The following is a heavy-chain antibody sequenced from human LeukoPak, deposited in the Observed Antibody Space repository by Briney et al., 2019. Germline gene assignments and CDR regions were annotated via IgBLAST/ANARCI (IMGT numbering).Heavy chain of an antibody. CDR2: IYYSGST. Sequence: SETLSLTCTVSGGSISSSSYYWGWIRQPPGKGLEWIGSIYYSGSTYYNPSLKSRVTISVDTSKNQFSLKLSSVTAADTAVYYCARGFSHSRGYSYGWENYYYYYYMDVWGKGTTVTVSS. D-gene: IGHD5-18*01. CDR1: GGSISSSSYY. J-gene: IGHJ6*03. V-gene: IGHV4-39*07. CDR3: ARGFSHSRGYSYGWENYYYYYYMDV.